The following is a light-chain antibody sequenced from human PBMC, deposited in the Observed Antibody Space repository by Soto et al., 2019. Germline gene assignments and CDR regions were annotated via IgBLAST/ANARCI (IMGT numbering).Light chain of an antibody. CDR1: SSNIGSKT. V-gene: IGLV1-44*01. CDR2: SNT. CDR3: AAWDDSLNGYV. J-gene: IGLJ1*01. Sequence: QPVLTQPPSASGTPGQRVTISCSGSSSNIGSKTVNWYQQLPGTAPKLLIYSNTQRPAGVPDRFSGSKSGTSASLAISGLQSEDEADYFCAAWDDSLNGYVFGSGTKLTVL.